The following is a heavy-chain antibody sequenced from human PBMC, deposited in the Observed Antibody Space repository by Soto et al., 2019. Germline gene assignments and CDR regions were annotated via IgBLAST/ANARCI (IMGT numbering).Heavy chain of an antibody. D-gene: IGHD3-9*01. V-gene: IGHV3-15*02. Sequence: EVQLVESGGALVKPGGSLILSCTASGFTFSNAWMNWVRQAPGKGLEWVGRIKSNSDGGTTDDAAPVQGRFTISRDDSKNTVYLQMNSLETEDTGVYSCTTWRAFLTGYCRWGRGTRVTVSS. CDR3: TTWRAFLTGYCR. CDR2: IKSNSDGGTT. CDR1: GFTFSNAW. J-gene: IGHJ4*02.